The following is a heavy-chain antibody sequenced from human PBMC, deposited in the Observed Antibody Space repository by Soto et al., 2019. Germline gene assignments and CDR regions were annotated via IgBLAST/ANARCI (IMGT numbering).Heavy chain of an antibody. Sequence: SVKVSCKASGGTFSSYAISWVRQAPGQGLEWKGGIIPIFGTANYAQKFQGRVTITADESTSTAYMELSSLRSEDTAVYYCASPRVAGRGWGSYYFDYWGQGTLVTVPQ. V-gene: IGHV1-69*13. CDR1: GGTFSSYA. CDR3: ASPRVAGRGWGSYYFDY. J-gene: IGHJ4*02. CDR2: IIPIFGTA. D-gene: IGHD6-19*01.